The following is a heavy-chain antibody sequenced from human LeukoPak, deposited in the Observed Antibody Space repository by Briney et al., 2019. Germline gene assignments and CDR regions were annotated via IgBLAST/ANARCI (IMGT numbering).Heavy chain of an antibody. CDR1: GYSFTNQW. J-gene: IGHJ4*02. Sequence: GESLKISCKGFGYSFTNQWIGWVRQMPGKGLEWMGIIYPADSDTRYRPSFQGQVTISVDKSISTAYLQWSSLKASDTAMYYCARLPSDGAPRGPTFDYWGQGTLVTVSS. V-gene: IGHV5-51*01. CDR3: ARLPSDGAPRGPTFDY. D-gene: IGHD4/OR15-4a*01. CDR2: IYPADSDT.